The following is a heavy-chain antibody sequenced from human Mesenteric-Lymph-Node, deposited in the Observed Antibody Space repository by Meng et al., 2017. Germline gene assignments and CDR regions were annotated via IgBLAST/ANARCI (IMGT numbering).Heavy chain of an antibody. CDR1: GFTFSSYA. D-gene: IGHD3-22*01. CDR2: ISDSGGTT. CDR3: ARGGYYYDSSGLGDWFDP. Sequence: GESLKISCAASGFTFSSYAMSWVRQAPGKGLEWVSGISDSGGTTYYADSVKGRFTISRDNSKNTLYLQMNSLRAEDTAVYYCARGGYYYDSSGLGDWFDPWGQGTLVTVSS. J-gene: IGHJ5*02. V-gene: IGHV3-23*01.